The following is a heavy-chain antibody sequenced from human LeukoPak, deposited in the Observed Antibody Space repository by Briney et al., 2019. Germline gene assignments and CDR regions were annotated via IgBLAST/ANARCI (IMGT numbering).Heavy chain of an antibody. CDR1: GYSLTELS. CDR2: FDPGNGET. J-gene: IGHJ4*02. D-gene: IGHD2/OR15-2a*01. Sequence: ASVKVSCKVPGYSLTELSMHWVRQAPGKGLEWMGGFDPGNGETIFTKNFQGRVTMTDDTSTDTAYMELSSLRSEDTAVYYCTGGTFYRLLDYWGQGTLVTVSS. CDR3: TGGTFYRLLDY. V-gene: IGHV1-24*01.